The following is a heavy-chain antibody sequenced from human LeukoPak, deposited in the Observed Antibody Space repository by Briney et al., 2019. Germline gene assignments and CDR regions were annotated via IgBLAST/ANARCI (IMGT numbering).Heavy chain of an antibody. CDR1: GFTFSGAW. J-gene: IGHJ3*02. Sequence: GGSLRLSCTASGFTFSGAWMHWVRQAPGKGLEWVSVIYTGGSTYYADSVKGRFTISRDNSKNTLYLQMNSLRAEDMAVYYCARDQGYYYDSGAFDIWGQGTMVTVSS. CDR3: ARDQGYYYDSGAFDI. D-gene: IGHD3-22*01. CDR2: IYTGGST. V-gene: IGHV3-66*02.